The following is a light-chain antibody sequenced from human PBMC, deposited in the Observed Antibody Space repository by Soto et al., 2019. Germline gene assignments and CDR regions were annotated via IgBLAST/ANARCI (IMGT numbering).Light chain of an antibody. CDR1: SSDVGGYNY. J-gene: IGLJ1*01. CDR3: CSYAGSYTLYV. V-gene: IGLV2-11*01. Sequence: QSALTQPRSVSXSPGQSVTISCTGTSSDVGGYNYVSWYQQHPGKAPKLMIYDVSKRPSGVPDRFSGSKSGNTASLTISGLQAEDEADYYCCSYAGSYTLYVFGTGTKVTVL. CDR2: DVS.